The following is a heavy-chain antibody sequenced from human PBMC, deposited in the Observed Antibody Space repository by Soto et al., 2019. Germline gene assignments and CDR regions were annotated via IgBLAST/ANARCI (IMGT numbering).Heavy chain of an antibody. Sequence: QVQLVQSGAEVKKPEYSVKVSCKDPGGTFSTYAISWGRQAPGQGLGWMGGLIPMFGTANYAQRFQDRVTITADESTNTVYMELSSLRSEDTAVYFCASGIQLWLRRINNGYSGWGQGTLVTVSS. J-gene: IGHJ4*02. CDR1: GGTFSTYA. CDR3: ASGIQLWLRRINNGYSG. D-gene: IGHD5-18*01. CDR2: LIPMFGTA. V-gene: IGHV1-69*12.